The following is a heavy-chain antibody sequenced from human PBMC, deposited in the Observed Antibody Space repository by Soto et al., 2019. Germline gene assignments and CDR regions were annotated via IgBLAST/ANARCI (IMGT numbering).Heavy chain of an antibody. CDR3: AVAVAGPTAIGY. CDR2: INSDGSST. V-gene: IGHV3-74*01. D-gene: IGHD6-19*01. CDR1: GFTFSSYW. Sequence: EVQLVESGGGLVQPGGSLRLSCAASGFTFSSYWMHWVRQAPGKGLVWVSRINSDGSSTSYADSVKGPFTISRDNAKNTLYLQMNSLRAEGTAVYYCAVAVAGPTAIGYWGQGTLVTVSS. J-gene: IGHJ4*02.